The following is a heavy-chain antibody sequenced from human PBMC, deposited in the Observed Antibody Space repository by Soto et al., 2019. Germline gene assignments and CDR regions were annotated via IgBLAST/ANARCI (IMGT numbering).Heavy chain of an antibody. CDR3: ARGVVVVVPAATLTNYYYYYYMDV. CDR2: IYYSGST. Sequence: ETLSLTCTVSGCSISSYYWSWIRQAPGKGLEWIGYIYYSGSTNYNPSLKSRVTISVDTSKNQFSLKLSSVTAADTAVYYCARGVVVVVPAATLTNYYYYYYMDVWGKGTTVTVSS. D-gene: IGHD2-2*01. J-gene: IGHJ6*03. V-gene: IGHV4-59*01. CDR1: GCSISSYY.